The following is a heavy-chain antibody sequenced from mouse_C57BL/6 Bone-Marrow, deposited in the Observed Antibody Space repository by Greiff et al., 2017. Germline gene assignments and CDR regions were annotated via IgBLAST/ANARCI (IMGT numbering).Heavy chain of an antibody. CDR1: GFTFSSYG. CDR3: ARHGLWYFDV. J-gene: IGHJ1*03. Sequence: EVKLMASGGDLVKPGGSLKLSCAASGFTFSSYGMSWVRQTPDKRLEWVATISSGGSYTYYPDSVKGRFTISRDNAKNTLYLQMSSLKSEDTAMYYCARHGLWYFDVWGTGTTVTVSS. CDR2: ISSGGSYT. V-gene: IGHV5-6*01.